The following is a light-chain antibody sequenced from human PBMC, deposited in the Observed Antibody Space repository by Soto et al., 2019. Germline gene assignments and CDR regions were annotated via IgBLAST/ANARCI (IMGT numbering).Light chain of an antibody. CDR2: NVN. CDR3: SSYTSSSTLGV. CDR1: SRDVGGYNY. Sequence: QSVLTQPASVSGSPGQSITISCTGTSRDVGGYNYVSWYQKNPGKAPKLMIYNVNTRPSGISNRFSGSKSGDTASLTISGLQAEDEADYYCSSYTSSSTLGVFGTGTKVTVL. V-gene: IGLV2-14*03. J-gene: IGLJ1*01.